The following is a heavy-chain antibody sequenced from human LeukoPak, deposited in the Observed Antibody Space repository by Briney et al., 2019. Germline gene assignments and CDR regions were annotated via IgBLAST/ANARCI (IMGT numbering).Heavy chain of an antibody. J-gene: IGHJ3*02. V-gene: IGHV5-51*01. Sequence: GESLKISCRGSGYDFSTYWIGWVRQMPGKGLEWMGFIYPGDSDVKYSPSFGDLVTISADKFTDTAYLEWRSLRASDTAIYYCASRYTGTLRGAYDMWGQGTTVTVSS. CDR2: IYPGDSDV. CDR1: GYDFSTYW. D-gene: IGHD5-24*01. CDR3: ASRYTGTLRGAYDM.